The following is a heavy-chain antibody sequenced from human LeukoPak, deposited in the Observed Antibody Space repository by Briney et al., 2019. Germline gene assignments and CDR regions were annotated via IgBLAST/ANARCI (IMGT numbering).Heavy chain of an antibody. D-gene: IGHD3-9*01. CDR3: ARTSNYDVFTGYLHYFDY. CDR2: SYTSGTT. CDR1: GGSISSGSYY. J-gene: IGHJ4*02. Sequence: SQTLSLTCTVSGGSISSGSYYWSWIRQPAGKGLEWIGRSYTSGTTNYNPSLKSRVTMSVDTSKNQFSLKLSSVTAADTAVYYCARTSNYDVFTGYLHYFDYWGQGTLVTVSS. V-gene: IGHV4-61*02.